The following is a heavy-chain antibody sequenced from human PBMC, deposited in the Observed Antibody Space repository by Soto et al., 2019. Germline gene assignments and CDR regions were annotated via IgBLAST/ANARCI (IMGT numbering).Heavy chain of an antibody. D-gene: IGHD6-13*01. V-gene: IGHV2-5*01. Sequence: GLDLEWLALIYWNDDKRYSPSLKSRLTITKDTSKNQVVLTMTNMDPVDTATYYCAHRKHSSSWPNFDYWGQGTLVTVSS. CDR2: IYWNDDK. J-gene: IGHJ4*02. CDR3: AHRKHSSSWPNFDY.